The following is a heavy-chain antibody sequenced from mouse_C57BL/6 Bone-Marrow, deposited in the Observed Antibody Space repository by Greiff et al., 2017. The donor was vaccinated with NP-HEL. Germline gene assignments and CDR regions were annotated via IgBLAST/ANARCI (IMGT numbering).Heavy chain of an antibody. CDR3: ARYYYGQFYYAMDY. CDR1: GYTFTDYY. J-gene: IGHJ4*01. CDR2: INPNNGGT. Sequence: VQLKQSGPELVKPGASVKISCKASGYTFTDYYMNWVKQSHGKSLEWIGDINPNNGGTSYNQKFKGKATLTVDKSSSTAYMELRSLTSEDSAVYYCARYYYGQFYYAMDYWGQGTSVTVSS. V-gene: IGHV1-26*01. D-gene: IGHD1-1*01.